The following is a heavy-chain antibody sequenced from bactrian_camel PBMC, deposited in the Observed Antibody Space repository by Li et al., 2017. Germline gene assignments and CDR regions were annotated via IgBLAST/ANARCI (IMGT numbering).Heavy chain of an antibody. D-gene: IGHD1*01. CDR3: AADGDQRDCAGGY. V-gene: IGHV3S7*01. CDR1: GFTFSSVV. CDR2: IYSAGSDP. Sequence: VQLVESGGGSVQPGGSLRLSCAASGFTFSSVVMSWVRQAPGKGPEWVSTIYSAGSDPRYADSVKGRFTISQDNTRNIVYLQMNNLQPEDTAVYYCAADGDQRDCAGGYLGQGTQVTVS. J-gene: IGHJ6*01.